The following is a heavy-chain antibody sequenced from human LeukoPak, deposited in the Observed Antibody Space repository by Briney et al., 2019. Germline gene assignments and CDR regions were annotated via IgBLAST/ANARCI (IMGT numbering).Heavy chain of an antibody. J-gene: IGHJ6*03. CDR3: AKGSTSLGYCSAGSCYVYYYYMDA. V-gene: IGHV3-23*01. CDR1: GFTFRGYA. D-gene: IGHD2-15*01. CDR2: ISGNGGIT. Sequence: GGSLRLSCPASGFTFRGYAVSWVRQAPGKGLEWVSAISGNGGITHYADSVKGRFTISRDNSEDTLYLQMNSLRAEDSAVYFCAKGSTSLGYCSAGSCYVYYYYMDAWGRGTTVTVSS.